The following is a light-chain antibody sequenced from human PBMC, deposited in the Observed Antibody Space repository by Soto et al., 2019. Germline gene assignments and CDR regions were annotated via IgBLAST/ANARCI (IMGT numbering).Light chain of an antibody. CDR2: RDS. CDR3: AAWDDSMRGWV. J-gene: IGLJ3*02. Sequence: QSVLTQPPSASGTPGQRVTISCSGSSSNIGSNTVNWYQQLPGTAPKLLIYRDSQRPSGVPDRFSGSKSGTSASLAISGLRSEDEADYYCAAWDDSMRGWVFGGGTQLTV. CDR1: SSNIGSNT. V-gene: IGLV1-47*01.